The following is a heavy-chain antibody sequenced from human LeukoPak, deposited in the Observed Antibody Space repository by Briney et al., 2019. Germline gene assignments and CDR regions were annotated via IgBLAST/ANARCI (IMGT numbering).Heavy chain of an antibody. V-gene: IGHV3-48*03. Sequence: PGGSLRLSCAASGFTFRSYEMNWVRQAPGKGLEWVSYISSSGTTIYYADSVEGRFTISRDNAKNSLYLQMNSLRAEDTAVYYCAMYSGTYWTFDYWGLGTLVTVSS. CDR2: ISSSGTTI. D-gene: IGHD1-26*01. CDR3: AMYSGTYWTFDY. J-gene: IGHJ4*02. CDR1: GFTFRSYE.